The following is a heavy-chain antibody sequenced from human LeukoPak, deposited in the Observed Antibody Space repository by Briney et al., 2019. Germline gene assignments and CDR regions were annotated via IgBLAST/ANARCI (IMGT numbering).Heavy chain of an antibody. J-gene: IGHJ4*02. Sequence: ASVKVSCKVSGYTLTELSMHWVRQAPGKGLEWMGGFDPEDGETIHAQKFQGRVTMTEDTSTDTAYMELSSLRSEDTAVYYCASTYSGRSYFDYWGQGTLVTVSS. V-gene: IGHV1-24*01. CDR2: FDPEDGET. CDR1: GYTLTELS. D-gene: IGHD1-26*01. CDR3: ASTYSGRSYFDY.